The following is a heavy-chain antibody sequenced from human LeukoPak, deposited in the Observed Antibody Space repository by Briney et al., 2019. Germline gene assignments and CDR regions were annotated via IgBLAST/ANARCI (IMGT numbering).Heavy chain of an antibody. CDR3: ARDFCSGGSCYPDAFDI. Sequence: GGSLRLSCAASGFTFSTYAMTWVRQAPGKGLEWVAVIWYDGTNTYYADSVKGRFTISRGNSKNTLYLQMNSLRAEDTAVYYCARDFCSGGSCYPDAFDIWGQGTMVTVSS. CDR2: IWYDGTNT. V-gene: IGHV3-33*08. J-gene: IGHJ3*02. D-gene: IGHD2-15*01. CDR1: GFTFSTYA.